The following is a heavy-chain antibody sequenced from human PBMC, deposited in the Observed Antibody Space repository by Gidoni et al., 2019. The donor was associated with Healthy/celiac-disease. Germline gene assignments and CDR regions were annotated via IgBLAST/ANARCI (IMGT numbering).Heavy chain of an antibody. V-gene: IGHV4-30-4*01. Sequence: QVQLQESGPGLVKPSQTLSLTCTVSGGSISSGDYYWRWIRQPPGKGLEWIGYIYYSGSTYYNPSLKSRVTISVDTSKNQFSLKLSSVTAADTAVYYCARDLVMGFGEFSYWGQGTLVTVSS. CDR2: IYYSGST. J-gene: IGHJ4*02. CDR1: GGSISSGDYY. D-gene: IGHD3-10*01. CDR3: ARDLVMGFGEFSY.